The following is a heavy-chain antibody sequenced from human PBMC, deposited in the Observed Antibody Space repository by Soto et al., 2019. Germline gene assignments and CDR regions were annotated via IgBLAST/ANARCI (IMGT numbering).Heavy chain of an antibody. CDR1: GFTFDDYT. V-gene: IGHV3-43*01. D-gene: IGHD2-2*01. CDR3: AKGDSRYCSSASCYAFDY. J-gene: IGHJ4*02. CDR2: ISWDGGST. Sequence: EVQLMESGGVVVQPGGSLRLSCAASGFTFDDYTMHWVRQAPGKGLEWVSLISWDGGSTYHADSVKGRFTISRDNSKNSLYLQMNSLRTEDTALDYCAKGDSRYCSSASCYAFDYWGQGTLVTVSS.